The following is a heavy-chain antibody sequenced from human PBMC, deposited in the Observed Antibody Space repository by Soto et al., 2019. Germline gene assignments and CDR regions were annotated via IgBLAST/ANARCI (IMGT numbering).Heavy chain of an antibody. Sequence: QVQLVESGGGLAKPGGSLRLSCAASGFTFSDSYMSWIRQAPGKGLEWISYISSSGTMINYADSVKGRFTISRDNVKNSLYLQMNNLRVEDTAVYYCARQYSSGWSPGHNWFDPWGQGTLVSVSS. CDR2: ISSSGTMI. CDR1: GFTFSDSY. D-gene: IGHD6-19*01. V-gene: IGHV3-11*01. CDR3: ARQYSSGWSPGHNWFDP. J-gene: IGHJ5*02.